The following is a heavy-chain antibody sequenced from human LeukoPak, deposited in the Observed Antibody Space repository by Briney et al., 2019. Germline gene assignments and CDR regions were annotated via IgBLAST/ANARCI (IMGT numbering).Heavy chain of an antibody. V-gene: IGHV1-18*01. D-gene: IGHD4-23*01. CDR3: AREREYGGNYWSFDL. CDR1: GYTFINYN. CDR2: ISAYNGNT. Sequence: ASVKVSCKASGYTFINYNINWVRQAPGQGLEWMGWISAYNGNTNYAQKLQGRATMTTDTSTSAAYMELRSLRSDDTAVYYCAREREYGGNYWSFDLWGRGTLVTVSS. J-gene: IGHJ2*01.